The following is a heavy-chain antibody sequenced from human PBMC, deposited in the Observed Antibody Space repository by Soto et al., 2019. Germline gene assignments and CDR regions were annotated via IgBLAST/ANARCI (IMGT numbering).Heavy chain of an antibody. D-gene: IGHD3-10*01. V-gene: IGHV3-30-3*01. CDR1: EFTFSNYA. Sequence: GGSLRLSCTASEFTFSNYAMHWVRQAPGKGLEWVTVMSHDGSNKYYADSVKGRFSISRDDFKNTLFLQMNSLRPEDTAVYYCARALTYYGSGSYFFVYWGPGTLVTVSS. CDR2: MSHDGSNK. J-gene: IGHJ4*02. CDR3: ARALTYYGSGSYFFVY.